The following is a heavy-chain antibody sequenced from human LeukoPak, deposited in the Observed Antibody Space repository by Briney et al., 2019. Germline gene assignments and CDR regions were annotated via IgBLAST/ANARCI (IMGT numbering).Heavy chain of an antibody. CDR3: ARVKQAGRWLVRGAFDI. CDR1: GFTFSDYY. CDR2: ISSSGSTI. J-gene: IGHJ3*02. D-gene: IGHD6-19*01. Sequence: PGGSLRLSCAASGFTFSDYYMSWIRQAPGKGLEWVSYISSSGSTIYYADSVKGRFTISRDNAKNSLYLQMNSLRAEDTAVYYCARVKQAGRWLVRGAFDIWGQGTMVTVSS. V-gene: IGHV3-11*01.